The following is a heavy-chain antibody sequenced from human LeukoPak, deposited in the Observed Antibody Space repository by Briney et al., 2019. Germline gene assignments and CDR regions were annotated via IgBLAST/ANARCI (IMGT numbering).Heavy chain of an antibody. V-gene: IGHV3-7*01. Sequence: GGSQTLVCALSGLPFTSSWMRSARQAPGGGREWLANIKQDGSEKYYVDSVKGRFTISRDNAKNSLYLQMNSLRDEDTAVYYCAIEKGYCSSTSCYLRRYYYYYMDVWGKGTTVTVSS. CDR3: AIEKGYCSSTSCYLRRYYYYYMDV. D-gene: IGHD2-2*01. CDR1: GLPFTSSW. J-gene: IGHJ6*03. CDR2: IKQDGSEK.